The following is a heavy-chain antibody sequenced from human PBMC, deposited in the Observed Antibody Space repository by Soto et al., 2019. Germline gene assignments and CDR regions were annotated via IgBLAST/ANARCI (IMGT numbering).Heavy chain of an antibody. D-gene: IGHD3-9*01. J-gene: IGHJ4*02. V-gene: IGHV3-9*01. CDR3: AKANYDILTGYSLALDY. CDR1: GFTFDDYT. CDR2: ISWNSASI. Sequence: GGSLRLSCAASGFTFDDYTMHWVRQAPGKGLEWVSDISWNSASIAYADSVKGRFTISRDNAKNSLYLQMNRLRAEDTALYYCAKANYDILTGYSLALDYWGQGTLVTVSS.